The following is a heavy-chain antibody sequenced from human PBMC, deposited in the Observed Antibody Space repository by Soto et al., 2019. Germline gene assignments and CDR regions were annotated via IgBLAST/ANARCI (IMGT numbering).Heavy chain of an antibody. D-gene: IGHD3-9*01. CDR1: GFAFSSYG. Sequence: AGSLRLSCAASGFAFSSYGMHWVRQAPGKGLEWVAVIWYDGSNKYYAASVKGRFTISRDNSKNTLYLQMNSLRAEDTAVYYCARENYDILTGYPKPFGYWGQGTLVTVSS. CDR2: IWYDGSNK. J-gene: IGHJ4*02. V-gene: IGHV3-33*01. CDR3: ARENYDILTGYPKPFGY.